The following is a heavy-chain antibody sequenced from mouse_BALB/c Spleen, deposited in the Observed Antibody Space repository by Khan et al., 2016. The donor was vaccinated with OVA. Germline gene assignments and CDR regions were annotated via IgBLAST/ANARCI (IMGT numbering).Heavy chain of an antibody. CDR3: TRHGFVAWFTY. D-gene: IGHD2-2*01. Sequence: EVQLKQSGPELMKLGASVKISCKASGYSFTTYYIHWVMQSHGTSLEWIGYIDPFSGSTTYNQKFKGKATLTVAKSSSTAYIHLSNLTSEDSAVYYCTRHGFVAWFTYWGQGTLVTVSA. J-gene: IGHJ3*01. CDR2: IDPFSGST. CDR1: GYSFTTYY. V-gene: IGHV1S135*01.